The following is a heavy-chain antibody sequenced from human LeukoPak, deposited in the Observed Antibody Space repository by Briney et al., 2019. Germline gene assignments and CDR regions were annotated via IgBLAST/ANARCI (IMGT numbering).Heavy chain of an antibody. CDR2: ISYDGSNK. Sequence: PGGSLRLSCAASGFTFSSYGMHWVRQAPGKGLEWVAVISYDGSNKYYADSVKGRFTISRDNSKNTLYLQMNSLRAEDTAVFYCAGFTMTGPVIDYWGQGTLVTVSS. CDR1: GFTFSSYG. D-gene: IGHD3-22*01. V-gene: IGHV3-30*03. J-gene: IGHJ4*02. CDR3: AGFTMTGPVIDY.